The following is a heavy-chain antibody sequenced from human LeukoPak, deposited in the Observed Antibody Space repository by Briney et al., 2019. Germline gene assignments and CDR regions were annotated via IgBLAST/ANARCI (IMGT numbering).Heavy chain of an antibody. CDR2: IRSKVNSYAT. CDR1: GFTFSGSA. CDR3: ARRDDTGDYCDY. J-gene: IGHJ4*02. Sequence: QAGGSLRLSCAASGFTFSGSAMYWVRQASGKGLEWVGRIRSKVNSYATAYGASVKGRFTISRDDSTNTAYLQTNSLKTEDTAVYYCARRDDTGDYCDYWGQGTLVTVSS. V-gene: IGHV3-73*01. D-gene: IGHD2-8*02.